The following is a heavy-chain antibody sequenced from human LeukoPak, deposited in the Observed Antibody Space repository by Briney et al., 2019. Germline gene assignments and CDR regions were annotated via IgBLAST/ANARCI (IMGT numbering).Heavy chain of an antibody. V-gene: IGHV4-38-2*01. Sequence: SETLSLTCAVSGYSIRSGYYWGWIRQPPGKGLEWIGSVYHSGSTYYNPSRKSGVTISVDTSKNQFSLKLSSVTAADTAVYYCARANPGIAAAGSYYFDYWGQGTLVTVCS. D-gene: IGHD6-13*01. CDR3: ARANPGIAAAGSYYFDY. J-gene: IGHJ4*02. CDR2: VYHSGST. CDR1: GYSIRSGYY.